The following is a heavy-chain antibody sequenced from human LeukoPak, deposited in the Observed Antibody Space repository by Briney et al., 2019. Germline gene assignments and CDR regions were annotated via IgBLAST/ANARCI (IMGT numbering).Heavy chain of an antibody. V-gene: IGHV4-61*02. J-gene: IGHJ3*02. CDR1: GGSISSGSYY. CDR2: IYTSGST. Sequence: SETLSLTCTVSGGSISSGSYYWSWIRQPAGKGLEWIGRIYTSGSTNYNPSLKSRVTISVDTSKDQFSLKLSSVTAADTAVYYCARDNPFDIWGQGTMVTVSS. CDR3: ARDNPFDI.